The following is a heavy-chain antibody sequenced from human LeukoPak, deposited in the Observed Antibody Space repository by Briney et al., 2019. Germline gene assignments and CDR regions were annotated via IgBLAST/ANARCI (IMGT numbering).Heavy chain of an antibody. J-gene: IGHJ4*02. V-gene: IGHV3-23*01. CDR1: GFTFSSYA. D-gene: IGHD3-10*01. CDR3: AKSPRYYGSGSYPPFDY. Sequence: GGSLRLSCAASGFTFSSYAMNWVRQAPGKGLEWVSAISDSGGSTYYADSVKGRFTISRDNSKNTLYLQMNSLRAEDTAVYYCAKSPRYYGSGSYPPFDYWGQGTLVTVSS. CDR2: ISDSGGST.